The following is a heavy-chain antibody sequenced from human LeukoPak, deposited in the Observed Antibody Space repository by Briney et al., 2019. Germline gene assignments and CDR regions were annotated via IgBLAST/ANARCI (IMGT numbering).Heavy chain of an antibody. Sequence: GGSLRPSCAASGFTFSSYDMHWVRQATGKGLEWVSAIGTAGGTYYPGSVKGRFTISRENAKNSLYLQMNSLRAGDTAVYYCARVAVAGTVFDYWGQGTLVTVSS. CDR1: GFTFSSYD. V-gene: IGHV3-13*01. CDR2: IGTAGGT. D-gene: IGHD6-19*01. J-gene: IGHJ4*02. CDR3: ARVAVAGTVFDY.